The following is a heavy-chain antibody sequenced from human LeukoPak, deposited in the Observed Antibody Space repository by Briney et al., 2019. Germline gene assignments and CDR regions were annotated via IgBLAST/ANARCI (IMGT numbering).Heavy chain of an antibody. CDR1: GFSISSTYC. D-gene: IGHD6-13*01. CDR3: ARMGSSSWLPKN. CDR2: ICHNGST. J-gene: IGHJ4*02. Sequence: SETLSLTCSVSGFSISSTYCWGWIRQPPGKGLEWIGNICHNGSTYWNPSLKSRVTMSVDTSKNQLSLNLISVTAADTAVYYCARMGSSSWLPKNWGQGTLVIVSS. V-gene: IGHV4-38-2*02.